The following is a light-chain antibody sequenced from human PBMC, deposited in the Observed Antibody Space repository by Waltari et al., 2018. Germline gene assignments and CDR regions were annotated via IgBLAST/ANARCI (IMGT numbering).Light chain of an antibody. CDR3: QHYNNWPPLT. J-gene: IGKJ4*01. V-gene: IGKV3-15*01. CDR2: GAS. CDR1: QSVSSN. Sequence: EIVMTQSPATLSVSPGERATLPCRASQSVSSNLAWYQQKPGQAPRLLIYGASTRATVIPARFSGSWSWTEFTLTISSLQSGDFAVYYCQHYNNWPPLTFGGGTKVEIK.